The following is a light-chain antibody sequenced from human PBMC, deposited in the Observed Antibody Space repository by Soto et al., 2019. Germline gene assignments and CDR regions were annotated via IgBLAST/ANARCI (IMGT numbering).Light chain of an antibody. CDR3: QQRSNSPPWT. J-gene: IGKJ1*01. Sequence: EIVLTQSPATLSFSPGERATLSCRASQSVSSYLAWYQQKPGQAPRLLIYDATNRATGIPARFSGSGSATDFTRTISSLEPEDLAVYYCQQRSNSPPWTFGQGTKVDSK. CDR1: QSVSSY. CDR2: DAT. V-gene: IGKV3-11*01.